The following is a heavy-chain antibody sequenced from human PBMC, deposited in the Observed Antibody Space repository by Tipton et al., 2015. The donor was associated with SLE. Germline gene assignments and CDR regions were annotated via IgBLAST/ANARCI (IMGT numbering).Heavy chain of an antibody. CDR3: ARVLGVVKSYYMDV. D-gene: IGHD3-3*01. V-gene: IGHV4-39*07. Sequence: TLSLTCTVSGGSISSGDYYCIWIRQPPGKGLEWIGSIYYRGSPYYNPSLKSRVTISVDTSKNQFSLKLSSVTAADTAVYYCARVLGVVKSYYMDVWGKGTTVTVSS. CDR1: GGSISSGDYY. J-gene: IGHJ6*03. CDR2: IYYRGSP.